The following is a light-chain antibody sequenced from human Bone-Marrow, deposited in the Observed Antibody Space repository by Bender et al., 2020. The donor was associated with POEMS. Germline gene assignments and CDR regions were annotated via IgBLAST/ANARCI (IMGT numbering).Light chain of an antibody. Sequence: QSVLTQPPSASGTPGQRVTISCSGGSSNIGAHAVNWYQHLPGTAPKLLIYSSHRRPSEVRDRFSGSRSGTSASLAISGLQSEDEADYYCAVWDDSLNGWVFGGGTELTVL. J-gene: IGLJ3*02. V-gene: IGLV1-44*01. CDR3: AVWDDSLNGWV. CDR2: SSH. CDR1: SSNIGAHA.